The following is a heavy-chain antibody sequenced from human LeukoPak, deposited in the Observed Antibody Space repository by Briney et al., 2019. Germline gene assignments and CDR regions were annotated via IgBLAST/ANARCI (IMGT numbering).Heavy chain of an antibody. CDR2: IYSGGST. V-gene: IGHV3-66*01. CDR1: GFTVSSNY. CDR3: GRDSGNYYPYFDY. Sequence: GSLRLSCAASGFTVSSNYMSWVRQAPGKGLEWVSVIYSGGSTYYADSVKGRFTISRDNSKNTLYLQMNSLRAEDTAVYYCGRDSGNYYPYFDYWGQGTLVTVSS. J-gene: IGHJ4*02. D-gene: IGHD1-26*01.